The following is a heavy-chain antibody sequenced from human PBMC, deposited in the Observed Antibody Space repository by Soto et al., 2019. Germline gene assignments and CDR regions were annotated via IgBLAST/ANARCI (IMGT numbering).Heavy chain of an antibody. D-gene: IGHD3-10*01. V-gene: IGHV4-59*01. CDR2: VSSTGRT. CDR3: ARVVIMGWGGGDWFDP. J-gene: IGHJ5*02. CDR1: GGSLSSYY. Sequence: QVQLQESGPGLVKPSETLSLTCNVSGGSLSSYYWSWIRQSPEMGLEWIASVSSTGRTHYNPSLKSRGTISLDTSKSQVSVRLTSVTTADTAMYYCARVVIMGWGGGDWFDPWGQGTLVSVSS.